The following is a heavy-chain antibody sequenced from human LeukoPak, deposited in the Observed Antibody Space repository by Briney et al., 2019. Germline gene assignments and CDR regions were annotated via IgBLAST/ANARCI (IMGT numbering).Heavy chain of an antibody. Sequence: ASVKVSCKASGYTFTSYYMHWVRQAPGQGLEWMGLINPTGGSTGYARKFQGRVTMTGDMSTSTDYMELSSLRSEDTAIYYCARDNSVGDNAWWFDPWGQGTLVTVSS. CDR3: ARDNSVGDNAWWFDP. CDR2: INPTGGST. D-gene: IGHD1-26*01. CDR1: GYTFTSYY. J-gene: IGHJ5*02. V-gene: IGHV1-46*01.